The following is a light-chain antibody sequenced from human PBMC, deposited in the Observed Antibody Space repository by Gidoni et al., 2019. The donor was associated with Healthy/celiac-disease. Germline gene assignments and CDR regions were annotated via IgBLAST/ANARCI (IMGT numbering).Light chain of an antibody. Sequence: DIQMTQSPYSLSASVGDRVTITCRASQSISSYLNWYQQKQGKAPKLLIYAASSLQSGVPSRFSGSGSGTDFTLTISSLQPEDFATYYCQQSYSTPPLTFGGGTQVEIK. CDR1: QSISSY. V-gene: IGKV1-39*01. J-gene: IGKJ4*01. CDR2: AAS. CDR3: QQSYSTPPLT.